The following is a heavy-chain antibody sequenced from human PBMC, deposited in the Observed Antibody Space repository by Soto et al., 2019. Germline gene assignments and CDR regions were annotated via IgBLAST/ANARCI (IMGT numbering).Heavy chain of an antibody. D-gene: IGHD3-22*01. Sequence: PGGSLRLSCAASGFTFSSYWMHWVRQAPGKGLVWVSRINSDGSRTSYADSAKGRFTISRDNAKNTVYLQMNKDTAVYYCARGDGDYYDGNGYLGRHWGQGTLVTVSS. V-gene: IGHV3-74*01. CDR2: INSDGSRT. CDR1: GFTFSSYW. J-gene: IGHJ4*02. CDR3: ARGDGDYYDGNGYLGRH.